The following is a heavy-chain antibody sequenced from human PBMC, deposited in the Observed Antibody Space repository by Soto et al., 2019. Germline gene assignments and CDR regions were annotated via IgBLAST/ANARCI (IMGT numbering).Heavy chain of an antibody. CDR2: ISSRSSYI. J-gene: IGHJ3*02. CDR3: ARDDDGFDI. V-gene: IGHV3-21*01. Sequence: EVQRVESGGGLVKPGGSLRLSCAASGFTFSSYDMNWVRQAPGKGLEWVSTISSRSSYIYYADSVKGRFTMSRDNAKNSLYRQMNSLREEDTGVYYCARDDDGFDIWGQGARVAVSS. CDR1: GFTFSSYD.